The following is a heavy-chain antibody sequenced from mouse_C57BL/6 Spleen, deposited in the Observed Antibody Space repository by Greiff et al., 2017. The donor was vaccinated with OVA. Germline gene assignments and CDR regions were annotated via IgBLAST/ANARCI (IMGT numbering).Heavy chain of an antibody. CDR1: GYTFTSYW. D-gene: IGHD2-2*01. V-gene: IGHV1-53*01. J-gene: IGHJ4*01. CDR2: INPSNGGT. Sequence: QVQLQQPGPELVKPGASVKLSCKASGYTFTSYWMHWVKQRPGPGLEWIGNINPSNGGTNYNEKFKSKATLTVDNSSSTAYMQLSSLTSEDSAVYYCARNGGLENYDAMDYWGQGTSVTVSS. CDR3: ARNGGLENYDAMDY.